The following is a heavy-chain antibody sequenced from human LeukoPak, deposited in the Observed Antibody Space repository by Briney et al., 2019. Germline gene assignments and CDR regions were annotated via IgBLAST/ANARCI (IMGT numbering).Heavy chain of an antibody. D-gene: IGHD3-16*01. CDR3: ARAGYDYVWGSPPLDY. CDR2: ISWNSDAI. CDR1: GFSLEDYG. Sequence: GGSLRLSCAASGFSLEDYGMHWVRQAPGKGLEWVAGISWNSDAIGYVDSVKGRFTISRDNARNSLYLQMNSLRAEDTAVYYCARAGYDYVWGSPPLDYWGQGTLVTVSS. V-gene: IGHV3-9*01. J-gene: IGHJ4*02.